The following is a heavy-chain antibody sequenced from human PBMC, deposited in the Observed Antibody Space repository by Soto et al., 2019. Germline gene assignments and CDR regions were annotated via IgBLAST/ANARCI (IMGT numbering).Heavy chain of an antibody. CDR1: GFTFSNAW. V-gene: IGHV3-15*01. CDR2: IKSKTDGGTT. CDR3: TAGYSGYDAIFDY. J-gene: IGHJ4*02. Sequence: GGSLRLSCAASGFTFSNAWMSWVRQAPGKGLEWVGRIKSKTDGGTTDYAAPVKGRFTISRDDSKNTLYLQMNSLKTEDTAVYYCTAGYSGYDAIFDYWGQGTPVTVSS. D-gene: IGHD5-12*01.